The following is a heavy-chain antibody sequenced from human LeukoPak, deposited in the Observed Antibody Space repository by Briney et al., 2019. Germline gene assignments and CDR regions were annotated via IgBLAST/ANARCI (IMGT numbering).Heavy chain of an antibody. D-gene: IGHD2-15*01. CDR3: VRNLVVVPNGDWFDS. V-gene: IGHV3-7*01. CDR2: LKYDGIEK. CDR1: GFTFSNYW. J-gene: IGHJ5*01. Sequence: PGGSLRLSCVGSGFTFSNYWMTWARQAPGKGLEWVAGLKYDGIEKYHVGSVEGRFTISRDNARNSLYLQMNSLSAEDTAVYYCVRNLVVVPNGDWFDSWGQGTLVTVSS.